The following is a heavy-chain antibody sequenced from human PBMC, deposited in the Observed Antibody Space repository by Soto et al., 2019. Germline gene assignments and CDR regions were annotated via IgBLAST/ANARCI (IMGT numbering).Heavy chain of an antibody. CDR3: ARDQMGSY. J-gene: IGHJ4*02. D-gene: IGHD3-16*01. V-gene: IGHV4-59*01. CDR2: IYYSWGT. Sequence: QVQLQESGPGLVKPSETLSLTCTVSGGSISSYYWSWLRQPPGQGLEWIGYIYYSWGTHYNPSLRSRVTISVDTSKNQFSLKLSSVTAADTAVYYCARDQMGSYWGQGTLVTVSS. CDR1: GGSISSYY.